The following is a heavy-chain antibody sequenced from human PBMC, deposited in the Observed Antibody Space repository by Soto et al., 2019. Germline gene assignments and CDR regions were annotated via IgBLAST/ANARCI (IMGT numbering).Heavy chain of an antibody. Sequence: SETLSLTCTVSGGSVSSSSYYWGWVRQPPGKGLEWIGSVYYSGSTYYNPSLESRVTISVDKSKNQFSLKLMSLSAADTAVYYCARDHQLSDRIFLNYWGQGTLVTV. CDR2: VYYSGST. D-gene: IGHD2-2*01. CDR3: ARDHQLSDRIFLNY. J-gene: IGHJ4*02. V-gene: IGHV4-39*02. CDR1: GGSVSSSSYY.